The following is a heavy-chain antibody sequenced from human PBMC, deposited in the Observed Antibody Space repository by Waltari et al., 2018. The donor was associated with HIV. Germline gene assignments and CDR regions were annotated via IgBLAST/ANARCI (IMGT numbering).Heavy chain of an antibody. V-gene: IGHV3-74*01. Sequence: EVQLAESGGALVPPGGSLRLPCGPQGFTVNRHWMHWVRQAPGKGLVWVSRINNDGSSTSYADSVKGRFTISRDNAKNTVYLQMNSLRAEDTAVYYCASLSYGSGDRDFDYWGQGTLVTVSS. J-gene: IGHJ4*02. CDR3: ASLSYGSGDRDFDY. CDR1: GFTVNRHW. CDR2: INNDGSST. D-gene: IGHD3-10*01.